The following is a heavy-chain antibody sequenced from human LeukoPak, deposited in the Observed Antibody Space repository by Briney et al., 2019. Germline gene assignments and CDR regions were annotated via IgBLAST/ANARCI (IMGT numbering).Heavy chain of an antibody. CDR1: GDSVSSYSAA. D-gene: IGHD1-20*01. Sequence: SQPLSLICAIFGDSVSSYSAAWNWISRSRSRGLESLGRSYYLSQWHNDYAVSVKSRITINPDTSKNQFCLHLISVTPEDTGGYYLARWRHITGDIYETLDIWGQGKMVTVSS. V-gene: IGHV6-1*01. J-gene: IGHJ3*02. CDR2: SYYLSQWHN. CDR3: ARWRHITGDIYETLDI.